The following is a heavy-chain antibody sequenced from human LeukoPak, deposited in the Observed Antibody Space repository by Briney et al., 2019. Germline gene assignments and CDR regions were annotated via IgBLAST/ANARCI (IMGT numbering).Heavy chain of an antibody. CDR3: ARGGPSQYYDILTGYLDY. V-gene: IGHV4-30-2*01. CDR1: GGSISSGGYY. D-gene: IGHD3-9*01. CDR2: IYHSGST. Sequence: PSQTLSLTCTVSGGSISSGGYYWSWIRQPPGKGLEWIGYIYHSGSTYYNPSLKSRVTISVDRSKNQFSLKLSSVTAADTAVYYCARGGPSQYYDILTGYLDYWGQGTLVTVSS. J-gene: IGHJ4*02.